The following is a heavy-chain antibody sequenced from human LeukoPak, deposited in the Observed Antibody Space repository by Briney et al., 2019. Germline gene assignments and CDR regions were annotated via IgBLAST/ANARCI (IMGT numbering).Heavy chain of an antibody. CDR2: IDPSDSYT. CDR1: GYSFTSYW. CDR3: ARVYSSGWYADAFDT. J-gene: IGHJ3*02. V-gene: IGHV5-10-1*01. D-gene: IGHD6-19*01. Sequence: GESLKISCKGSGYSFTSYWISWVRQMPGKGLEWMGRIDPSDSYTNYSPSFQGHVTISADKSISTAYLQWSRLKASDTAIYYCARVYSSGWYADAFDTWGQGTMVTVSS.